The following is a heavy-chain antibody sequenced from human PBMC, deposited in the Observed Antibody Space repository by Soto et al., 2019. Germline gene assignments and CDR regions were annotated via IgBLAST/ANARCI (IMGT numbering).Heavy chain of an antibody. V-gene: IGHV3-30*19. CDR3: ARWGTTGGLDV. D-gene: IGHD3-16*01. CDR2: TSYDGTNN. Sequence: QVQLVESGGGVVQPGTSLRLSCVGSGFTFRSYVIHWVRQAPGKGLEWVALTSYDGTNNYYGDSVKGRFTISRDNSKNTVDLQMDILRLEDTSLYYCARWGTTGGLDVWGTGTLVSVSS. J-gene: IGHJ4*02. CDR1: GFTFRSYV.